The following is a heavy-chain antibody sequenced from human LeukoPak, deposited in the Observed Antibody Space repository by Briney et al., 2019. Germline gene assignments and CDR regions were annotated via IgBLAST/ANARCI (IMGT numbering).Heavy chain of an antibody. CDR1: GFTFSSYS. J-gene: IGHJ4*02. CDR3: ARGRDYGGKRSSFDY. D-gene: IGHD4-23*01. Sequence: GGSLRLSCAASGFTFSSYSMNWVRQAPGKGLEWVSSISSSSSYIYYADSVKGRFTISRDNAKNSLYLQMNSLRAEDTAVYYCARGRDYGGKRSSFDYWGQGTLVTVSS. CDR2: ISSSSSYI. V-gene: IGHV3-21*01.